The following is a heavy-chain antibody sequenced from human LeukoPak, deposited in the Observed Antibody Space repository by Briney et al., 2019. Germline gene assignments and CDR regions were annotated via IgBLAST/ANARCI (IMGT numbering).Heavy chain of an antibody. D-gene: IGHD5-12*01. CDR3: AREVATTPGHWFDP. Sequence: GGSLRLSCAASGFTFSSYEMNWVRQAPGKGLEWVSYISSSGSTIYYADSVKGRFTISRDNAKNSLYLRMNSLRAEDTAVYYCAREVATTPGHWFDPWGQGTLVTVSS. CDR1: GFTFSSYE. J-gene: IGHJ5*02. CDR2: ISSSGSTI. V-gene: IGHV3-48*03.